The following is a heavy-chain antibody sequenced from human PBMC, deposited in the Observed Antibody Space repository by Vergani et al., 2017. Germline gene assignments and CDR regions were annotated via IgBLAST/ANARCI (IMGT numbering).Heavy chain of an antibody. D-gene: IGHD6-6*01. CDR1: GGSISSYY. Sequence: QVQLQESGPGLVKPSETLSLTCTVSGGSISSYYWSWIRQPPGKGLEWIGYIYYSGSTNYNPSLNSRVTISVDTSKNQFSLKLRSVTAADTAVYYCARVGSQYSSSSRFNYFDYWGQGTLVTVSS. CDR2: IYYSGST. V-gene: IGHV4-59*01. J-gene: IGHJ4*02. CDR3: ARVGSQYSSSSRFNYFDY.